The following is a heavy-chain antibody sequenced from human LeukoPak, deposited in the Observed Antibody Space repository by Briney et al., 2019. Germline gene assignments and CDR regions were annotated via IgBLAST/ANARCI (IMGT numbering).Heavy chain of an antibody. V-gene: IGHV5-51*01. Sequence: GESLKISCKGSGYSFTSYWIGWVRQMPGKGLEWMGIIYPGDSDTRYSPSFQGQVTISADKSISTAYLQWSSLKASDTAMYYCARRGGGYDPKRFHCDYWGQGTLVTVSS. CDR3: ARRGGGYDPKRFHCDY. D-gene: IGHD5-12*01. CDR2: IYPGDSDT. CDR1: GYSFTSYW. J-gene: IGHJ4*02.